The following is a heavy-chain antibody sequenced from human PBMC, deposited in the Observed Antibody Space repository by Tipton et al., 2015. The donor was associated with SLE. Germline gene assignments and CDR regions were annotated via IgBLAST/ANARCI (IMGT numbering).Heavy chain of an antibody. J-gene: IGHJ6*02. D-gene: IGHD1-7*01. CDR2: ISGSSSST. CDR1: GFTFSSYA. Sequence: SLRLSCAASGFTFSSYAVGWVRQAPGKGLEWVSSISGSSSSTLYADSVKGRFTISRDNSKNTLYLQMNSLRAEDTAVYYCARTIKSGVFGMDVWGQGTTVTVSS. V-gene: IGHV3-23*01. CDR3: ARTIKSGVFGMDV.